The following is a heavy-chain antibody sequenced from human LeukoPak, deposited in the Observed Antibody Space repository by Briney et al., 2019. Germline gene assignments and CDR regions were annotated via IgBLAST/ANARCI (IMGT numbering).Heavy chain of an antibody. Sequence: PLETLSLTCAVYGGSFSGYYWSWIRQPPGKGLEWIGEINHSGSTNHNPSLKSRVTISVDTSKNQFSLKLSSVTAADTAVYYCARVPRGYSYGTTFDYWGQGTLVTVSS. D-gene: IGHD5-18*01. CDR3: ARVPRGYSYGTTFDY. CDR1: GGSFSGYY. V-gene: IGHV4-34*01. J-gene: IGHJ4*02. CDR2: INHSGST.